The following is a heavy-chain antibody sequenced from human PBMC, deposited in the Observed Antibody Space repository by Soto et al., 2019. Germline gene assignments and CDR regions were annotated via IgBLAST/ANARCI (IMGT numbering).Heavy chain of an antibody. CDR2: IDPSDSYT. D-gene: IGHD1-1*01. CDR1: GYSFTSYW. J-gene: IGHJ6*02. CDR3: ASRGRGAHLQYGMDV. Sequence: LKISCQGSGYSFTSYWISWVRQMPGKGLDWMGRIDPSDSYTNYSPSFQGHVTISADKSISTAYLQWSSLKASDTDMYYCASRGRGAHLQYGMDVRGQGTTVTVSS. V-gene: IGHV5-10-1*01.